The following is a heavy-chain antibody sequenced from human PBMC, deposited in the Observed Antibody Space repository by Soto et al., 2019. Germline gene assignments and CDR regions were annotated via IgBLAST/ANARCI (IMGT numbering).Heavy chain of an antibody. CDR3: AGDSPPPRE. CDR2: ISAYNGNT. CDR1: GYTFTSYH. J-gene: IGHJ4*02. V-gene: IGHV1-18*01. Sequence: QVQLVQSGAEVKKPGASVKVSCKASGYTFTSYHITWVRQAPGQGLEWMGWISAYNGNTNYAQKLQGRVTMTTDTSTSTAHLELRRLRTDDTAVNYCAGDSPPPREWGQGTLVTVSS.